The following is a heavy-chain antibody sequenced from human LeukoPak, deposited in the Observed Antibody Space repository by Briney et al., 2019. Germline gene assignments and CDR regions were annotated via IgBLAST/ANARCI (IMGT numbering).Heavy chain of an antibody. D-gene: IGHD5-12*01. J-gene: IGHJ4*02. CDR2: IKSKTDGGTT. V-gene: IGHV3-15*07. CDR1: GYTFSNAL. Sequence: GGSLRLSCTAFGYTFSNALTNWVRQAPGKGLERVSRIKSKTDGGTTDYAAPVKGRFTISRDDSKNTLYLQMNSLKTEDTAVYYCTTRMIVATPRGYWGQGTLVTVSS. CDR3: TTRMIVATPRGY.